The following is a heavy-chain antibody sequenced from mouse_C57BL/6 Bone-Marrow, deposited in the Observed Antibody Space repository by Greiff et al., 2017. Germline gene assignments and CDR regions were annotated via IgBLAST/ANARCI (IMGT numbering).Heavy chain of an antibody. V-gene: IGHV1-19*01. CDR1: GYTFTDYY. J-gene: IGHJ2*01. CDR3: ARDGSSGLFYFDY. Sequence: EVQLQQSGPVLVKPGASVKMSCKASGYTFTDYYMNWVKQSHGKSLEWIGVINPYNGGTSYNQKFKGKATLTVDKSSSTAYMELKSLTSEDSAVYYCARDGSSGLFYFDYWGQGNTLTVSS. CDR2: INPYNGGT. D-gene: IGHD1-1*01.